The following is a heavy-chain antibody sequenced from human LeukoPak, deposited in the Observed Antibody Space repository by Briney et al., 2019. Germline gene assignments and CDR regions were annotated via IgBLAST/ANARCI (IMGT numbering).Heavy chain of an antibody. J-gene: IGHJ4*02. CDR3: ARGYGLGSYLDY. CDR2: INTANGNT. V-gene: IGHV1-3*04. CDR1: GYTFNVYA. Sequence: GASVKVSCKASGYTFNVYAVHWVRQAPGQRLEWMGWINTANGNTKYSQKLQGSVTITRDTSANTAYMELSSLGSEDTAVYYCARGYGLGSYLDYWGQGTLVTVSS. D-gene: IGHD3-10*01.